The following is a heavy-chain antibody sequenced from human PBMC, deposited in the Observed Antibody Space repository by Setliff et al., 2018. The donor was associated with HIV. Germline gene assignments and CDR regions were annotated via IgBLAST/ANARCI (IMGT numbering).Heavy chain of an antibody. CDR2: ISGFNGDT. CDR1: GYSFARYG. J-gene: IGHJ3*02. D-gene: IGHD6-19*01. V-gene: IGHV1-18*01. Sequence: ASVKVSCKASGYSFARYGLSWVRQAPGQGLEWMGWISGFNGDTKYAQSFQDRVAMTTETATSTAYMEMRSLRSDDTAVYFCARVLYRSAWFSGGHDAFDIWGQGTMVTV. CDR3: ARVLYRSAWFSGGHDAFDI.